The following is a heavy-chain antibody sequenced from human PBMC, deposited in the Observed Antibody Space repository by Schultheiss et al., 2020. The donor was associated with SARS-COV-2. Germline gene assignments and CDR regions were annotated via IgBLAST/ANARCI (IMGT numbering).Heavy chain of an antibody. CDR2: ISSSGSTI. J-gene: IGHJ4*02. D-gene: IGHD6-19*01. CDR3: AKTYSRGWGAFDN. V-gene: IGHV3-48*03. CDR1: GLTFRSYA. Sequence: GGSLRLSCGVSGLTFRSYAMSWVRQAPGKGLEWVSYISSSGSTIYYADSVKGRLTISRDNAKNSLYLQMRTLRAEDTAVYYCAKTYSRGWGAFDNWGQGTLVTVSS.